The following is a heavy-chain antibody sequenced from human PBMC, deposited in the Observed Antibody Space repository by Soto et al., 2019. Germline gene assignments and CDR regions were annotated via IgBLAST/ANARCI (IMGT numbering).Heavy chain of an antibody. V-gene: IGHV3-23*01. Sequence: EVQLLESGGGLVQAGGSLRLSCAASGFTFSRDGMSWVRQAPGKGLEWVSLITDNGGSTYYADSVKGRFTISRDNTKKSLFLQMNSLRAEDPAVYYCAKERATTTAFDYWGQGALVTVSS. CDR3: AKERATTTAFDY. J-gene: IGHJ4*02. D-gene: IGHD4-17*01. CDR2: ITDNGGST. CDR1: GFTFSRDG.